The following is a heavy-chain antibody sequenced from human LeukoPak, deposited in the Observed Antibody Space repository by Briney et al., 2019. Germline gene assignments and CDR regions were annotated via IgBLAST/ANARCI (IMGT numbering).Heavy chain of an antibody. Sequence: GGSPRLSCAASGFTFSSYSMNWVRQAPGKGLEWVSSISSSSSYIYYADSVKGRSTISRDNAKNSLYLQMNSLRAEDTAVYYCARSDCSSTSCYGLNYYGMDVWGQGTTVTVSS. D-gene: IGHD2-2*01. J-gene: IGHJ6*02. CDR1: GFTFSSYS. CDR2: ISSSSSYI. CDR3: ARSDCSSTSCYGLNYYGMDV. V-gene: IGHV3-21*01.